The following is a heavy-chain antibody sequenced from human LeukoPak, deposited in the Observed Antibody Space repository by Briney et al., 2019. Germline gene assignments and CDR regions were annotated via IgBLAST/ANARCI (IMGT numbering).Heavy chain of an antibody. J-gene: IGHJ5*02. D-gene: IGHD6-13*01. CDR2: VFYNGAT. Sequence: SETLSLTCIVSGGSISSSIYYWAWVRQPPGKGLEWIGTVFYNGATQYSPSLRSRVTISIDTSTNQFSLKLTSVTAADTALYYCARQTSSWNPWGQGTPVTVSS. CDR3: ARQTSSWNP. CDR1: GGSISSSIYY. V-gene: IGHV4-39*07.